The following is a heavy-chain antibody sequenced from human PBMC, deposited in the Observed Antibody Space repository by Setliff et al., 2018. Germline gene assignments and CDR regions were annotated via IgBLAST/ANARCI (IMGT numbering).Heavy chain of an antibody. J-gene: IGHJ6*02. V-gene: IGHV4-59*01. Sequence: SETLSFTCNVSGVSISSYYWSWIRQPPGKGLECIGYIQKSGSANYNPSLMSRVTISVDTSRNQFSLKLRSVTAADTAVYYCARLSWDGLRYYGLDVWGQGATVTVSS. CDR3: ARLSWDGLRYYGLDV. D-gene: IGHD3-10*01. CDR1: GVSISSYY. CDR2: IQKSGSA.